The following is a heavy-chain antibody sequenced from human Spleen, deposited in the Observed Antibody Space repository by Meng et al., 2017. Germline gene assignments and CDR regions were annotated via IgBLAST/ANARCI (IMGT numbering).Heavy chain of an antibody. CDR2: LYSGGST. CDR1: EFIVSRNY. V-gene: IGHV3-53*05. Sequence: GESLKISCAASEFIVSRNYMSWVRQAPGKGLVWVSVLYSGGSTSYAPSVKGRFTISRDNSKNTLYLQMNSLRAEDTAVYYCAGEFSKHFDYWGQGTLVTVSS. J-gene: IGHJ4*02. CDR3: AGEFSKHFDY.